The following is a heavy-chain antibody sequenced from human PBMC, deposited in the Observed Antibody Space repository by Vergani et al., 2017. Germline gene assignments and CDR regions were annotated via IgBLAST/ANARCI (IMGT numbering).Heavy chain of an antibody. CDR3: ARQKDYYMDV. J-gene: IGHJ6*03. Sequence: QVQLQESGPGLVKSSQTLSLTCSVSGGSISRGDSYWSWIRQSPGKALEWIGYIYYTGSTKYNPALESRLSISVDTSKNQFSLELRSVTAADTAVYYCARQKDYYMDVWGKGTTVTVS. CDR2: IYYTGST. CDR1: GGSISRGDSY. V-gene: IGHV4-30-4*08.